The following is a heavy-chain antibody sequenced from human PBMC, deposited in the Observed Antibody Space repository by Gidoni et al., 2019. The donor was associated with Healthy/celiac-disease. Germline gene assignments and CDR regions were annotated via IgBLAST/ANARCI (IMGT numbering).Heavy chain of an antibody. Sequence: EVQLVESGGGLVTPGGSIRLSCAASGFSFSNAWMRWVRQAPGKGLEWVGRIKSKTDGGTTDYAAPVKGRFTISRDDSKNTLYLQMNSLKTEDTAVYYCTTEQHLTYYYDSSGYHYWGQGTLVTVSS. CDR1: GFSFSNAW. V-gene: IGHV3-15*01. CDR2: IKSKTDGGTT. D-gene: IGHD3-22*01. J-gene: IGHJ4*02. CDR3: TTEQHLTYYYDSSGYHY.